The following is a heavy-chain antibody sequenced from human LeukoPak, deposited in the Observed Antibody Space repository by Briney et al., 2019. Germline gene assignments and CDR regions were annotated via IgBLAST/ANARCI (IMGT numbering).Heavy chain of an antibody. D-gene: IGHD3-10*01. V-gene: IGHV5-51*01. CDR1: GYSFNNYW. J-gene: IGHJ4*02. CDR3: ARGYYGSGTYLYYFAY. CDR2: IYPGDSDT. Sequence: GESLKISCQGSGYSFNNYWIAWVRQMPGKGLEGMGIIYPGDSDTRYSPSFQGQVTISADKSISTAYLQWSSLKASDTAMYYCARGYYGSGTYLYYFAYWGPGTLVTVSS.